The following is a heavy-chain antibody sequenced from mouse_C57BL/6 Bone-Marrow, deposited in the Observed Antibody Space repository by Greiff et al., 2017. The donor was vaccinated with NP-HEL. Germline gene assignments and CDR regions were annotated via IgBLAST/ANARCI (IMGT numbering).Heavy chain of an antibody. CDR1: GYTFISYW. V-gene: IGHV1-55*01. Sequence: QVQLQPGAELVKPGASVKMSCKASGYTFISYWITWVKQRPGQGLEWIGDIYPGSGSTNYNEKFKSKATLTVDTSSSTAYMQLSSLTSEDSAVYYCAREEVFYDGYDGCFDYWGQGTTLTVSS. J-gene: IGHJ2*01. CDR3: AREEVFYDGYDGCFDY. CDR2: IYPGSGST. D-gene: IGHD2-2*01.